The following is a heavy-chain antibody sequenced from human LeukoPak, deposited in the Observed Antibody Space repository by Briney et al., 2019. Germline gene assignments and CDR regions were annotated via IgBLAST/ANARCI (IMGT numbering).Heavy chain of an antibody. J-gene: IGHJ3*02. V-gene: IGHV3-21*04. Sequence: GGSLRLSCAASGFTFSSYSMNWVRQAPGKGLEWVSSISSSSSYIYYADSVKGRFTISRDNAKNSLYLQMNSLRAEDTALYYCAKDIIAAAGDLLDAFDIWGQGTMVTVSS. D-gene: IGHD6-13*01. CDR3: AKDIIAAAGDLLDAFDI. CDR1: GFTFSSYS. CDR2: ISSSSSYI.